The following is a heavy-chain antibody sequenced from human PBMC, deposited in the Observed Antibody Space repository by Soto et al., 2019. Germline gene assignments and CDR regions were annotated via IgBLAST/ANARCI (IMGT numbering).Heavy chain of an antibody. Sequence: QVQLVESGGGVVQPGRSLRLSCAASGFTFSSYAMHWVRQAPGKGLEWVAVISYDGSNKYYADSVKGRFTISRDNFKDPVYSPMDRPRAGGTACVYRARPPLRNCLKWGYLESWGRGTLVTVSS. CDR1: GFTFSSYA. J-gene: IGHJ2*01. CDR3: ARPPLRNCLKWGYLES. D-gene: IGHD2-21*01. CDR2: ISYDGSNK. V-gene: IGHV3-30-3*01.